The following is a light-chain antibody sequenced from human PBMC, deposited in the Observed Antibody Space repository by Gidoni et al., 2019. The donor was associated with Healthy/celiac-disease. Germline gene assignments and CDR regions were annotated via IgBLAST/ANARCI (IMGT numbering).Light chain of an antibody. Sequence: QSALTQPASVSGSPGQSITISCTGTSSDVGSYNLVSWYQQHPGKAPKLMLYEGSKRPSGVSNRFSGSKSGNTASLTISGLQAEDEADYYCCSDAGSSTYVFGTGTKVTVL. CDR3: CSDAGSSTYV. V-gene: IGLV2-23*01. CDR1: SSDVGSYNL. J-gene: IGLJ1*01. CDR2: EGS.